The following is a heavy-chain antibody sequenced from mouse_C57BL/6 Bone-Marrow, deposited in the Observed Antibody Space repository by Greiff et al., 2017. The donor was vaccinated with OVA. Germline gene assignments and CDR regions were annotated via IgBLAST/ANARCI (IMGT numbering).Heavy chain of an antibody. CDR1: GYTFTSYW. CDR2: IHPNSGST. Sequence: QVQLQQPGAELVKPGASVKLSCKASGYTFTSYWMHWVKQRPGQGLEWIGMIHPNSGSTNYNEKFKSKATLTVDKSSSTAYMQLSSLTSEDSAVYYCARSGYFAWFADRGQGTLVTVSA. J-gene: IGHJ3*01. V-gene: IGHV1-64*01. CDR3: ARSGYFAWFAD. D-gene: IGHD1-3*01.